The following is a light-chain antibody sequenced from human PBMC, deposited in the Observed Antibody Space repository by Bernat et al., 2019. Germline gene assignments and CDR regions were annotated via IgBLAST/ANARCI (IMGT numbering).Light chain of an antibody. J-gene: IGKJ2*01. Sequence: DIQMTQSPSTLSASLGDRVTMTCRASQSISRWLAWYQQKPGQPPKLLMYKASTLQSGVPSRFSGSGSGSEFTLTISSLQPDDSGTYYCQQYHSSSPYTFGQVTILEIK. CDR3: QQYHSSSPYT. CDR1: QSISRW. V-gene: IGKV1-5*03. CDR2: KAS.